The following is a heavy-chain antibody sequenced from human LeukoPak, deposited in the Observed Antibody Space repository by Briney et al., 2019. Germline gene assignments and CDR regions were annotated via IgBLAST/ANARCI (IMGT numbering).Heavy chain of an antibody. D-gene: IGHD4-17*01. CDR2: IKQDGSEK. Sequence: PGGSLRLSCAASGFTFSSYWMSWVRQAPGKGLGWVANIKQDGSEKYYVDSVKGRFTISRDNAKNSLYLQMNSLRAEDTAVYYCARAGNDYGDYGDYWGQGTLVTVSS. CDR3: ARAGNDYGDYGDY. J-gene: IGHJ4*02. CDR1: GFTFSSYW. V-gene: IGHV3-7*01.